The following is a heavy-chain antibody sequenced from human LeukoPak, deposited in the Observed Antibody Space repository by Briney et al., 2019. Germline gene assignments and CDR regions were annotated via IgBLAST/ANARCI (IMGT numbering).Heavy chain of an antibody. CDR2: ISGSGGST. CDR3: ARVPRGGGVISYYFDY. V-gene: IGHV3-23*01. Sequence: GGSLRLSCVASGFTFSSYAMSWVRQAPGKGLEWVSAISGSGGSTYYADSVKGRFTISRDNSKNTLYLQMNSLRAEDTAVYYCARVPRGGGVISYYFDYWGQGTLVTVSS. CDR1: GFTFSSYA. J-gene: IGHJ4*02. D-gene: IGHD3-10*01.